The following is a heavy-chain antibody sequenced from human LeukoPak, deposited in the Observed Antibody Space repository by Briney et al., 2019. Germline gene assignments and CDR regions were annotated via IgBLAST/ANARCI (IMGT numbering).Heavy chain of an antibody. CDR2: IYYSGST. Sequence: SETLSLTCTVSGGSISSYYWSWIRQPPGKGLGWIGYIYYSGSTNYNPSLKSRVTISVDTSKNQFSLKLSSVTAADTAVYYCASGSYASAYDAFDIWGQGTMVTVSS. J-gene: IGHJ3*02. D-gene: IGHD1-26*01. CDR1: GGSISSYY. CDR3: ASGSYASAYDAFDI. V-gene: IGHV4-59*01.